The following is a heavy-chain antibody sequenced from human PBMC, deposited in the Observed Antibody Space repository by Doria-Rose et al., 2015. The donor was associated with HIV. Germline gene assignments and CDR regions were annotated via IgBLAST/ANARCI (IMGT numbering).Heavy chain of an antibody. CDR3: ARVLSGTYDY. CDR1: GGSISHYY. Sequence: QVQLQESGPGLVKPSETLSLTCSVSGGSISHYYWSWIRQPPGKGLEYIGDIFYPGTTTYSPSIKSRVSISIDTSENKFSMRLSSVTAADTAVYYCARVLSGTYDYWGQGTLVTVSS. V-gene: IGHV4-59*01. CDR2: IFYPGTT. D-gene: IGHD1-26*01. J-gene: IGHJ4*02.